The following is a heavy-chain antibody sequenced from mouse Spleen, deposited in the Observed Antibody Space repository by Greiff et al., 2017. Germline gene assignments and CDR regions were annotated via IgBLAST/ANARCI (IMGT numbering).Heavy chain of an antibody. CDR2: INSNGGST. CDR1: GFTFSSYG. V-gene: IGHV5-6-3*01. CDR3: ARGPFDY. Sequence: EVKLVESGGGLVQPGGSLKLSCAASGFTFSSYGMSWVRQTPDKRLELVATINSNGGSTYYPDSVKGRFTISRDNAKNTLYLQMSSLKSEDTAMYYCARGPFDYWGQGTTLTVSS. J-gene: IGHJ2*01.